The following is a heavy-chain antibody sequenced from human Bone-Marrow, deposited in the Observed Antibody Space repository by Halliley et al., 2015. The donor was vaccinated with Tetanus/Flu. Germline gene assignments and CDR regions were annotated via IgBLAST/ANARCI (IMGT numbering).Heavy chain of an antibody. CDR3: ARRQGIAVSDDNSYYGLDV. J-gene: IGHJ6*02. Sequence: VQLVQSGAEVKKPGESLKISCKGSGYSFSDYWIGWVRQMPGQGLESMGIIFPGDSETRYGQSFQGQVTISADPSISTAYLQWSSLKASDSAIYFCARRQGIAVSDDNSYYGLDVWGQGTTVTV. V-gene: IGHV5-51*01. CDR1: GYSFSDYW. D-gene: IGHD6-19*01. CDR2: IFPGDSET.